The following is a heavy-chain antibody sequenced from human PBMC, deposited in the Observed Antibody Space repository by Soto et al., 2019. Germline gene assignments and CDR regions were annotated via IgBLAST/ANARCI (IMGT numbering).Heavy chain of an antibody. CDR2: ISYDGSNK. CDR1: GFTFSSYG. V-gene: IGHV3-30*18. J-gene: IGHJ1*01. D-gene: IGHD6-13*01. Sequence: PGGSLRLSCAASGFTFSSYGMHWVRQAPGKGLEWVAVISYDGSNKYYADSVKGRFTISRDNSKNTLYLQMNSLRAEDTAVYYCAKDLWGAAAPEYFQHWGQGTLVTVSS. CDR3: AKDLWGAAAPEYFQH.